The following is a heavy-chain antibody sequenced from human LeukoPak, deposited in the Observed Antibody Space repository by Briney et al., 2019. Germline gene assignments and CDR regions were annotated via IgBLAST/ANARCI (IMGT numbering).Heavy chain of an antibody. V-gene: IGHV3-23*01. J-gene: IGHJ4*02. D-gene: IGHD5-18*01. CDR3: AKDHHKNSGYSYGYEGC. CDR2: ISGCGGST. Sequence: PGGSLTLSCAASGFTFSSYAMSWVRQAPGKGLEWVSAISGCGGSTSYADPVKGRFTISRDNSKNTLYLQMNSLKAEDTAVYYCAKDHHKNSGYSYGYEGCWGQGTLVTVSS. CDR1: GFTFSSYA.